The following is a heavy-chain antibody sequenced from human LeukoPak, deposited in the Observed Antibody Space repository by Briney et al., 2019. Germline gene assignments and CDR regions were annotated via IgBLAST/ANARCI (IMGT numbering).Heavy chain of an antibody. J-gene: IGHJ4*02. CDR1: GGTFSSYA. CDR3: ARDLRRSYDILTGYYEGSDY. CDR2: IIPIFGIA. D-gene: IGHD3-9*01. Sequence: AASVKVSCKASGGTFSSYAISWVRQAPGQGLEWMGRIIPIFGIANYAQKFQGRVTITADKSTSTAYMELSSLRSEDTDVYYCARDLRRSYDILTGYYEGSDYWGQGTLVTVSS. V-gene: IGHV1-69*04.